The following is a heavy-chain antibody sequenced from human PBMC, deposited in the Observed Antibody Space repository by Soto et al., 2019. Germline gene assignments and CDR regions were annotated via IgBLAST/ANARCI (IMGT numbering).Heavy chain of an antibody. J-gene: IGHJ4*02. CDR3: VLEVRAKSFDH. CDR2: IISSGGST. V-gene: IGHV3-23*01. Sequence: SDYAMRWVRQAPGKGLEWVSSIISSGGSTYYADSVKGRFTISRDNSKNTLYLQMNSLRAEDTAIYYCVLEVRAKSFDHWGQGTLVTVSS. CDR1: SDYA.